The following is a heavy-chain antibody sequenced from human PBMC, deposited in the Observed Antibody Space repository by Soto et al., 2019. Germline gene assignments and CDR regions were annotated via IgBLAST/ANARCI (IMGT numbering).Heavy chain of an antibody. V-gene: IGHV4-31*03. CDR1: GGSISSGDYY. CDR3: ARDDSSNWHYFDY. D-gene: IGHD6-13*01. CDR2: IYYSGSA. J-gene: IGHJ4*02. Sequence: PSETLSLTCIVYGGSISSGDYYWSLIPEHPGKGLERIGYIYYSGSAYYNPALKSRVSMSVDTSKNQFALKLSSVTAADTAIYLCARDDSSNWHYFDYWGQGTLVTVSS.